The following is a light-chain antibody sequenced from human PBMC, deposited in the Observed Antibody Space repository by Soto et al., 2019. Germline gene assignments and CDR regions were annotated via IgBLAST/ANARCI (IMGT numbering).Light chain of an antibody. V-gene: IGKV3-15*01. CDR1: QSVSSN. CDR3: QQYNNWPRT. J-gene: IGKJ1*01. Sequence: EIVMTQSPATLSVSPGESATLSCRASQSVSSNLAWYQHKPGQAPRLLIYGASTRATGIPARFSGSGSGTEFTLTISSLQSEDFAVDYCQQYNNWPRTFGQGTKVEIK. CDR2: GAS.